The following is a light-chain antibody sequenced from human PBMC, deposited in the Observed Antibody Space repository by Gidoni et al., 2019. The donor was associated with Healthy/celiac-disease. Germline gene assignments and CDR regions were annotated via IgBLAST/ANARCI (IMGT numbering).Light chain of an antibody. CDR3: QQRSNWPPPIT. V-gene: IGKV3-11*01. J-gene: IGKJ5*01. Sequence: EIVLTQSPATLYLSPGERATLSCRASQSVSSYLAWYQQKPGQAHRLLIYDASNRATGIPARFSGSGSGTDFTLTISSLEPEDFAFYYCQQRSNWPPPITFGQGTRLEIK. CDR2: DAS. CDR1: QSVSSY.